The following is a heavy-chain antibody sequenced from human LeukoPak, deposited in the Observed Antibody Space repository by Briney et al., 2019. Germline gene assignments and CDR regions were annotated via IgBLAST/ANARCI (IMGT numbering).Heavy chain of an antibody. CDR1: GFTFSSYG. CDR3: AKDTPQWELRFGFDY. Sequence: GRSLRLSCAASGFTFSSYGMHWVRQAPGKGVEWVEVISYDGSNKYYADSVKGRFTISRDNSKNTLYLQMNSLRAEDTAVYYCAKDTPQWELRFGFDYWGQGTLVTVSS. D-gene: IGHD1-26*01. V-gene: IGHV3-30*18. J-gene: IGHJ4*02. CDR2: ISYDGSNK.